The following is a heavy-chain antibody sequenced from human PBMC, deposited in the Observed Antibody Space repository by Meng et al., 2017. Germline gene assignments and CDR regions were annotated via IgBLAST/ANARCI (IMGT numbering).Heavy chain of an antibody. CDR3: ARDRDSSGWSYYFDY. CDR1: GCTFSSFA. D-gene: IGHD6-19*01. J-gene: IGHJ4*02. Sequence: QVGLVPSGSDVNKPGSSVKVSCTASGCTFSSFAISWVRQAPGQGLEWMGGIIPIFGTANYAQKFQGRVTITADKSTSTAYMELSSLRSEDTAVYYCARDRDSSGWSYYFDYWGQGTLVTVSS. CDR2: IIPIFGTA. V-gene: IGHV1-69*06.